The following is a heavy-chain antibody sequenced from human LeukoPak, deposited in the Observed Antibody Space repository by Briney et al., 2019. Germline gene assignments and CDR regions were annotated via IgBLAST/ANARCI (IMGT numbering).Heavy chain of an antibody. CDR3: ARVYGAAAGTHYYYYMDV. D-gene: IGHD6-13*01. J-gene: IGHJ6*03. Sequence: RASVKVSCKASGGTFSSYAISWVRPAPGQGLEWMGGIIPIFGTANYAQKFQGRVTITADESTSTAYMELSSLRSEDTAVYYCARVYGAAAGTHYYYYMDVWGKGTTVTVSS. V-gene: IGHV1-69*13. CDR2: IIPIFGTA. CDR1: GGTFSSYA.